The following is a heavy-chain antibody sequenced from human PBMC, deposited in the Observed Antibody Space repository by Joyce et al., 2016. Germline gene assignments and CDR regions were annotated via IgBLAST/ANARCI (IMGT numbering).Heavy chain of an antibody. D-gene: IGHD4-17*01. Sequence: QVQLQESGPGLVKPSQTLSLTCTVPGASISSGGYYWSWIRQHPGKGLGWIGSIYYSGSAYYNPSLKSRVTISVDTSKNQVSLKLSSVSAADAAMFYCARMTTVTTYYFDYWGQGTLVTVSS. CDR1: GASISSGGYY. V-gene: IGHV4-31*03. CDR3: ARMTTVTTYYFDY. J-gene: IGHJ4*02. CDR2: IYYSGSA.